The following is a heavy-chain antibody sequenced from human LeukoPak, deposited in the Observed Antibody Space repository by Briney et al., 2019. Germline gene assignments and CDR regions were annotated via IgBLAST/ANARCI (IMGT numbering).Heavy chain of an antibody. CDR2: IYYSGST. D-gene: IGHD3-3*01. Sequence: SETLSLTCTVSGGSISSSSYYWGWIRQPPGKGLEWIGSIYYSGSTYYNPSLKSRVTISVDTSKNQFSLKLSSVTAADMAVYYCARSPYYDFWARPFDYWGQGTLVTVSS. CDR1: GGSISSSSYY. V-gene: IGHV4-39*07. J-gene: IGHJ4*02. CDR3: ARSPYYDFWARPFDY.